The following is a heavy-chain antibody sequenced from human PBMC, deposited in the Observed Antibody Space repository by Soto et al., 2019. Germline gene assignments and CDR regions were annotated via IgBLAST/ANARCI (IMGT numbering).Heavy chain of an antibody. D-gene: IGHD2-15*01. CDR3: GRARPDIVMVVGEAPGYYGMDV. V-gene: IGHV3-11*01. Sequence: GGSLRLSCAASGFRFSDYYMTWIRQAPGQELEWVSYVNRRGSTIYHADSVRGRFTVSRDNAKNSLYLQMTSLGVEEPAGYFCGRARPDIVMVVGEAPGYYGMDVWGQGTTVTVSS. CDR2: VNRRGSTI. J-gene: IGHJ6*02. CDR1: GFRFSDYY.